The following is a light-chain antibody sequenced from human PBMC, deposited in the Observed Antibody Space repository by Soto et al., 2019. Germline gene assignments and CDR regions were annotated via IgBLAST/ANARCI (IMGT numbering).Light chain of an antibody. Sequence: EIVLTQSPGTLSLSPGERATLSCRASQSVTSRYLAWYQQKPGQAPRLLIYGASSRATGIPDRFSGSGSGTDFTLTISRLEPEDVAVYYCQQYAISPPYTFGQGTKLEIK. CDR3: QQYAISPPYT. V-gene: IGKV3-20*01. CDR2: GAS. J-gene: IGKJ2*01. CDR1: QSVTSRY.